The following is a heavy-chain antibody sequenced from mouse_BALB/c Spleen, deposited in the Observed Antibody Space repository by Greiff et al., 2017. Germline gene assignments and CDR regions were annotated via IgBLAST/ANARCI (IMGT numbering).Heavy chain of an antibody. Sequence: EVQLQQSGPELVKPGASVKIPCKASGYTFTDYNMDWVKQSHGKSLEWIGDINPNNGGTIYNQKFKGKATLTVDKSSSTAYMQLKSLTSEDSAVYYCARHYFDYWGQGTTLTVSS. CDR1: GYTFTDYN. J-gene: IGHJ2*01. CDR3: ARHYFDY. V-gene: IGHV1-18*01. CDR2: INPNNGGT.